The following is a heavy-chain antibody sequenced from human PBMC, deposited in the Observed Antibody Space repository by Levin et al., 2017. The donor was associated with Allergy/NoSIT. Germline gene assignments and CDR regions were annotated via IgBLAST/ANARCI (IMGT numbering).Heavy chain of an antibody. CDR2: ISGTDGTT. CDR3: AKKITRIVGTQFDY. V-gene: IGHV3-23*01. CDR1: GFTFNNYA. D-gene: IGHD1-26*01. J-gene: IGHJ4*02. Sequence: GESLKISCAASGFTFNNYAMSWVRQAPGKGLEWVSYISGTDGTTDYADSVKGSFTISRDNSKNTLYLQLNSLRPEDTAVYYCAKKITRIVGTQFDYWGQGTLVTGYS.